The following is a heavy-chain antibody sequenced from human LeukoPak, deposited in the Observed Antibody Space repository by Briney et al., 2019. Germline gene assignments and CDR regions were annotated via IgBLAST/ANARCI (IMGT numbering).Heavy chain of an antibody. CDR3: ARVRGSWYTYYYYYYMDV. V-gene: IGHV3-7*01. CDR1: GFTFSSYW. J-gene: IGHJ6*03. CDR2: IKQDGSEK. Sequence: GASLRLSCAASGFTFSSYWMSWVRQAPGKGLEWVANIKQDGSEKYYVDSVKGRFTISRDNAKNSLYLQMNSLRAEDTAVYYCARVRGSWYTYYYYYYMDVWGKGTTVTVSS. D-gene: IGHD6-13*01.